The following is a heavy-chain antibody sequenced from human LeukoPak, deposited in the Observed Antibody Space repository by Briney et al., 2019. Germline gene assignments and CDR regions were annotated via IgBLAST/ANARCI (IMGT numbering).Heavy chain of an antibody. D-gene: IGHD5-18*01. CDR2: IYYSGST. V-gene: IGHV4-61*01. CDR1: GGSINDNTYY. Sequence: SETLSLTCAVSGGSINDNTYYWSWIRQPPGKGLEWIGYIYYSGSTNYNPSLKSRVTISVDTSKNQFSLKLSSVTAADTAVYYCARSSPAMVTYWGQGTLVTVSS. CDR3: ARSSPAMVTY. J-gene: IGHJ4*02.